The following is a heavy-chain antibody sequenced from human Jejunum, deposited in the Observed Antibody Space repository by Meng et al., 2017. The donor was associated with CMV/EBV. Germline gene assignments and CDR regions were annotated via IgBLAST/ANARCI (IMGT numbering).Heavy chain of an antibody. Sequence: ASVFPFSKSASPYLRPTGKCLEWVSALGSAGDTYYPASVKGRFTISRDNAKNSLYLQMNSLRAEDTAVYYCAILGSGYSGSHMDVWGQGTTVTVSS. CDR1: VFPFSKSA. J-gene: IGHJ6*02. V-gene: IGHV3-13*01. CDR2: LGSAGDT. CDR3: AILGSGYSGSHMDV. D-gene: IGHD3-3*01.